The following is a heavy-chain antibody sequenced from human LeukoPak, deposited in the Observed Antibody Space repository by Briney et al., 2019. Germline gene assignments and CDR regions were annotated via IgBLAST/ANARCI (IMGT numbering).Heavy chain of an antibody. D-gene: IGHD1-1*01. Sequence: PGGSLRLSCAASGFTFSSYGMHWVRQAPGKGLEWVAVISYDGSNKYYADSVKGRFTISRDNSKNTLYLQMNSLRAEDTAVYYCAKVFFDSNDVVGNYWGQGTLVTVSS. CDR3: AKVFFDSNDVVGNY. V-gene: IGHV3-30*18. CDR1: GFTFSSYG. J-gene: IGHJ4*02. CDR2: ISYDGSNK.